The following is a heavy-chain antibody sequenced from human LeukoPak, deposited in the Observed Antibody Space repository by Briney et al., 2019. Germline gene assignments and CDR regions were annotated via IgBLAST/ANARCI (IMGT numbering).Heavy chain of an antibody. D-gene: IGHD3-9*01. J-gene: IGHJ6*03. Sequence: GGTLRLSCAASGFTFSSYGMSWVRQAPGKGLDWVSAISGSGGSTYHADSVKGRFTISRDNSKNTLYLQMNSLRAEDTAVYYCAKCILTGYYKGYMDVWGKGTTVTISS. CDR1: GFTFSSYG. CDR2: ISGSGGST. V-gene: IGHV3-23*01. CDR3: AKCILTGYYKGYMDV.